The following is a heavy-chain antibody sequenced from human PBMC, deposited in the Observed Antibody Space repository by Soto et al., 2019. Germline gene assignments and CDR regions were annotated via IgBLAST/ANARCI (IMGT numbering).Heavy chain of an antibody. V-gene: IGHV3-48*02. CDR2: ISSSSYTI. Sequence: PGGSLRLSCTASGFTFNTYNMNGVRQAPGKGLEWVSYISSSSYTIKYADSVEGRFTVSRDNGKKSLYLQMNSLREEDTAVYFCVREISISAGSYFEYWGQGTMVTVSS. J-gene: IGHJ4*02. CDR1: GFTFNTYN. D-gene: IGHD3-10*01. CDR3: VREISISAGSYFEY.